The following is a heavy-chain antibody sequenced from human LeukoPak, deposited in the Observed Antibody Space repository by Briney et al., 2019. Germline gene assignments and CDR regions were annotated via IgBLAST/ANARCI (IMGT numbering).Heavy chain of an antibody. D-gene: IGHD6-13*01. CDR2: INHSGST. CDR3: ARGWEAAAGPFGY. J-gene: IGHJ4*02. Sequence: SETLSLTCAVYGGSFSGYYWSWIRQPPGKGLEWIGGINHSGSTNYNPSLKSRVTISVDTSKNQFSLKLSSVTAADTAVYYCARGWEAAAGPFGYWGQGTLVTVSS. CDR1: GGSFSGYY. V-gene: IGHV4-34*01.